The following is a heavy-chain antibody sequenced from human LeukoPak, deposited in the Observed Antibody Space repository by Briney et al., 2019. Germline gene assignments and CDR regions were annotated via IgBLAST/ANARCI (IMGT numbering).Heavy chain of an antibody. J-gene: IGHJ5*02. CDR1: GGSISSYF. Sequence: KPSETLSLTCTVSGGSISSYFWSWIRQPPGKGLEWMGYIHYTGSTNYNPSLKSRVTISVDTSKRQVSLMLRSVTSADTAVYYCARDIYGSGHGWFDTWGQGRLVTVSS. CDR3: ARDIYGSGHGWFDT. CDR2: IHYTGST. V-gene: IGHV4-59*01. D-gene: IGHD3-10*01.